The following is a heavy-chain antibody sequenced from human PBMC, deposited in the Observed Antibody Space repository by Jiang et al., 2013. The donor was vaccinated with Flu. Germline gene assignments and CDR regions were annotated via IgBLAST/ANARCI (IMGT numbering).Heavy chain of an antibody. CDR2: IYPGDSDT. J-gene: IGHJ4*01. V-gene: IGHV5-51*01. CDR1: GYNFSRYW. CDR3: AKASLAARPQFFDY. Sequence: GAEVKKPGQSLKISCKTSGYNFSRYWIAWVRQVPGKGLEWMGIIYPGDSDTRYSPSFQGQVIMSADTSTHTAYLQWDSLKASDTAMYYCAKASLAARPQFFDYWGQGTLVTVSS. D-gene: IGHD6-6*01.